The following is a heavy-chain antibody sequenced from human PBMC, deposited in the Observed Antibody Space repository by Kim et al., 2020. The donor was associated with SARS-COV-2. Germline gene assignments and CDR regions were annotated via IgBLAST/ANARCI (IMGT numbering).Heavy chain of an antibody. J-gene: IGHJ6*02. Sequence: GGSLRLSCAASGFTFSSYGMYWVRQAPGKGLEWVAVIWYDGSDKYYADSVKGRFTISRDNSKNTLYLQMNSLRAEDTAVYYCARWLNSGLRGGYYGMDVWGQGTTVIVSS. CDR2: IWYDGSDK. D-gene: IGHD5-12*01. CDR3: ARWLNSGLRGGYYGMDV. CDR1: GFTFSSYG. V-gene: IGHV3-33*01.